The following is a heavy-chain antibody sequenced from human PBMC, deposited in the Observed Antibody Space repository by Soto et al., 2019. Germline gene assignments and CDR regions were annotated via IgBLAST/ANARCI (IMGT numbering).Heavy chain of an antibody. CDR1: GGTFSSYA. CDR3: ASPQNSIAVAGPYYYYYGMDV. J-gene: IGHJ6*02. Sequence: AASVKVSCKASGGTFSSYAISWVRQAPGQGLEWMGGIIPIFGTANYAQKFQGRVTITADESTSTAYMELSSLRSEDTAVYYCASPQNSIAVAGPYYYYYGMDVWGQGTTVTVSS. V-gene: IGHV1-69*13. D-gene: IGHD6-19*01. CDR2: IIPIFGTA.